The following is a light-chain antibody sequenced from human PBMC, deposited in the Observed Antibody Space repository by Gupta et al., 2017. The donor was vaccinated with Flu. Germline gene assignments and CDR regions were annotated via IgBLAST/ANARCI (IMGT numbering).Light chain of an antibody. V-gene: IGKV3-20*01. CDR2: DTS. J-gene: IGKJ4*01. CDR3: QQEGSSPLT. Sequence: AWYNHKSGQAPRLVIYDTSSWATGTPERLSGSGSGTDFTLTISSREHEDFAVCDGQQEGSSPLTFGGGTKVEIK.